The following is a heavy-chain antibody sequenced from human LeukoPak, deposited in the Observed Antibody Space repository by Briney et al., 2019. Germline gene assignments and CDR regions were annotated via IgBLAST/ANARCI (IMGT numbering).Heavy chain of an antibody. CDR1: GFTFSSYW. J-gene: IGHJ6*03. CDR3: ARGKRGYSYGDYYYYMDV. CDR2: IYSGGST. V-gene: IGHV3-53*01. D-gene: IGHD5-18*01. Sequence: GGSLRLSCAASGFTFSSYWMSWVRQAPGKGLEWVSVIYSGGSTYYADSVKGRFTISRDNSKNTLYLQMNSLRAEDTAVYYCARGKRGYSYGDYYYYMDVWGKGTTVTVSS.